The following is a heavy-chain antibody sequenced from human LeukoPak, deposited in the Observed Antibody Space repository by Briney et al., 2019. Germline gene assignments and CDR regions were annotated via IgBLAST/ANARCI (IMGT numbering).Heavy chain of an antibody. D-gene: IGHD3-22*01. CDR1: GYTFSGYY. V-gene: IGHV1-2*02. CDR3: ARSDHYDGSGYVIGF. Sequence: GAPVKCNCKAGGYTFSGYYLNWVRQAPGHGLEWMGWINPNSGGPYYAQKFQGRVTMTRDMSISTHYLELSRLRPDDTAVYFCARSDHYDGSGYVIGFWGQGTLVTVSS. CDR2: INPNSGGP. J-gene: IGHJ4*02.